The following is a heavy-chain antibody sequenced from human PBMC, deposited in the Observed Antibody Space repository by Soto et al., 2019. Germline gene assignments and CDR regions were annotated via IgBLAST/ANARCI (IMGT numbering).Heavy chain of an antibody. D-gene: IGHD4-17*01. Sequence: EVQLLESGGGLVQPGGSLRLSCAASGFTFSSYAMSWVRQAPGKGLEWVSAISGSGGSTYYADSVKGRFTISRDNSKNTRYLQMNSLRAEETAVYYCAKDSVTTMTPYYYYYYGMDVWGQGTTVTVSS. CDR1: GFTFSSYA. V-gene: IGHV3-23*01. CDR3: AKDSVTTMTPYYYYYYGMDV. CDR2: ISGSGGST. J-gene: IGHJ6*02.